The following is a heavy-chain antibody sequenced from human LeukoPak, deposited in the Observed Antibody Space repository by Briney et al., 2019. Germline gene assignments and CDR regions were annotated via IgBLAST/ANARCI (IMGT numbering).Heavy chain of an antibody. D-gene: IGHD1-1*01. Sequence: SETLSLTCTVSGYSISSGYYWGWIRQPPGKGLEWIGRIYHSGSTYYNPSLKSRVTISVDTSKNQFSLKLSSVTAAATAVYYCARDYRNWNDIPGDAFDIWGQGTMLTVSS. CDR2: IYHSGST. V-gene: IGHV4-38-2*02. J-gene: IGHJ3*02. CDR1: GYSISSGYY. CDR3: ARDYRNWNDIPGDAFDI.